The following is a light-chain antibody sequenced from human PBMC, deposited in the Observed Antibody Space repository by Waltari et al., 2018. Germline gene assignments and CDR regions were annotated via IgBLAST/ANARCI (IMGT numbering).Light chain of an antibody. Sequence: EIVMTQSPDSLAVSLGEKATINCKSSQSVLYSSNNKNYLAWYQQKPVQPPKLRIYWASTRESGVPDRLSGSGSGTDFTLTISSLQAEDVAGYYCQQYYSTPYTFGRGRK. CDR1: QSVLYSSNNKNY. CDR3: QQYYSTPYT. CDR2: WAS. J-gene: IGKJ2*01. V-gene: IGKV4-1*01.